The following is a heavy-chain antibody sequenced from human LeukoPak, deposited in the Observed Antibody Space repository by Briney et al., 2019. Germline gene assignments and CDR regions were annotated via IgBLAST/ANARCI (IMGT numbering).Heavy chain of an antibody. J-gene: IGHJ4*02. CDR2: ISSSGSAI. CDR1: GFTFSDYY. Sequence: GGSLRLSCAASGFTFSDYYMSWIRQAPGKGLEWVSYISSSGSAIYYADSVKGRFTISRDNAKNSLYLQMNSLRAEDTAVYYCAREERIVGAAFDYWGQGTLVTVSS. V-gene: IGHV3-11*01. CDR3: AREERIVGAAFDY. D-gene: IGHD1-26*01.